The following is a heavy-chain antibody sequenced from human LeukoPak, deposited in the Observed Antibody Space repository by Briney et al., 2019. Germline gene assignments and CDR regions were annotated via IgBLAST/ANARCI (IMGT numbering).Heavy chain of an antibody. Sequence: PGGSLRLSCAASGFTFSSYPMSWVRQAPGKGLEGVSAISGSGGSTYYADSVKGRFTISRDNSKNTLYLQMNSLRAEDTAVYYCAKDSSSWSTRYFDLWGRGTLVTVSS. CDR2: ISGSGGST. CDR1: GFTFSSYP. V-gene: IGHV3-23*01. CDR3: AKDSSSWSTRYFDL. J-gene: IGHJ2*01. D-gene: IGHD6-13*01.